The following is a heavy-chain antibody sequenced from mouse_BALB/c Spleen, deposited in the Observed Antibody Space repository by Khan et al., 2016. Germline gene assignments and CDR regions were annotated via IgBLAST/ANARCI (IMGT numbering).Heavy chain of an antibody. CDR3: AIYLGYDGYLVSAY. CDR1: GFSLTSYG. CDR2: IWRGGST. D-gene: IGHD2-3*01. J-gene: IGHJ3*01. V-gene: IGHV2-5*01. Sequence: QVRLQQSGPGLVQPSQSLSITCTVSGFSLTSYGVHWVRQSPGKGLEWLGVIWRGGSTDYNAAFMSRLGIPKDTSKSHVFFKMHSLQADYTAIYYCAIYLGYDGYLVSAYCGQGTLVTVSA.